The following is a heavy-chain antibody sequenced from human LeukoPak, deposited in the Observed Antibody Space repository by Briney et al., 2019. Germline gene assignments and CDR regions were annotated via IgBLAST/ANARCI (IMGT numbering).Heavy chain of an antibody. D-gene: IGHD3-9*01. CDR3: ARPRFCSDIPYALDY. J-gene: IGHJ3*01. V-gene: IGHV4-59*11. CDR1: GGSISSRF. CDR2: IYYSGAT. Sequence: SETLSLTCTVSGGSISSRFWNWIRQPPGKGLEWIGYIYYSGATSYNPSLQSRVSISVDTSKNQFSLKLTSVPAADTAVYYCARPRFCSDIPYALDYWGPGTMVTVSS.